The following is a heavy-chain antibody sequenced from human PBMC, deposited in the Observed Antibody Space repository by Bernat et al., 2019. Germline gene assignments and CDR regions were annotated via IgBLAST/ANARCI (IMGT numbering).Heavy chain of an antibody. J-gene: IGHJ4*02. D-gene: IGHD6-6*01. CDR2: IYYSGST. CDR1: GGSISSSSYY. V-gene: IGHV4-39*01. Sequence: QLQLQESGPGLVKPSETLSLTCTVSGGSISSSSYYWGWIRQPPGKGLEWIGSIYYSGSTYYNPSLKSRVTISVDTSKNQFSLKLSSVTAADTAVYYCARVSSWSIAALPDYWGQGTLVTVSS. CDR3: ARVSSWSIAALPDY.